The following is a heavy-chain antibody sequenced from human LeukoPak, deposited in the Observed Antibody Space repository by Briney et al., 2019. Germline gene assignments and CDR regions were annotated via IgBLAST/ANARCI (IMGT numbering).Heavy chain of an antibody. D-gene: IGHD3-22*01. CDR2: IYYSGRT. J-gene: IGHJ6*02. Sequence: PSETLSLTCTVSGYSISSSSYYWGWIRQPPGKGLEWIGSIYYSGRTYYNPSLKSRVTISVDTSKNQFSLKLSSVTAADTAVYYCASSEVGNYDSSAHESHYYYGMDVWGQGTTVTVSS. V-gene: IGHV4-39*01. CDR1: GYSISSSSYY. CDR3: ASSEVGNYDSSAHESHYYYGMDV.